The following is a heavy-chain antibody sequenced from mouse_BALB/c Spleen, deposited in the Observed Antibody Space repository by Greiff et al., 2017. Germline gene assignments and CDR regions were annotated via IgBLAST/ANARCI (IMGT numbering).Heavy chain of an antibody. CDR3: TRHPSRALYAMDY. D-gene: IGHD3-1*01. CDR2: IYPGNSDT. Sequence: VQLQQSGTVLARPGASVKMSCKASGYTFTSYWMHWVKQRPGQGLEWIGAIYPGNSDTSYNQKFKGKAKLTAVTSTSTAYMELSSLTNEDSAVYYCTRHPSRALYAMDYWGQGTSVTVSS. J-gene: IGHJ4*01. V-gene: IGHV1-5*01. CDR1: GYTFTSYW.